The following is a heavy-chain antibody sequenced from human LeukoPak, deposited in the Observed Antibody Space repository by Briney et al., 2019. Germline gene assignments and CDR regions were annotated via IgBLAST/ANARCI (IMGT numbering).Heavy chain of an antibody. Sequence: GGSLRPSCAASGSTFSTYWMSWVCQAPGKGLEWVATIKQDGSDKYYVDSVKGRFTISRDNAKNSLYLQMNSLRAEDTAVYFCARSTAISSGWYRWGQGTLVSVSS. D-gene: IGHD6-19*01. J-gene: IGHJ4*02. V-gene: IGHV3-7*01. CDR2: IKQDGSDK. CDR3: ARSTAISSGWYR. CDR1: GSTFSTYW.